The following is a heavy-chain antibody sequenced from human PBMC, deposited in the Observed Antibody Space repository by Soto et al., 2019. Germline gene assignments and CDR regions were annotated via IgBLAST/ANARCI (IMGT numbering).Heavy chain of an antibody. J-gene: IGHJ4*02. CDR1: GGSFSGYY. V-gene: IGHV4-34*01. Sequence: SETLSLTCAVYGGSFSGYYWSWIRQPPGKGLEWIGEINHSGSTNYNPSLKSRVTISVDTSKNQFSLKLSSVTAADTAVYYCAREDSSSWYYFDYWGQGTLVTVSS. CDR3: AREDSSSWYYFDY. CDR2: INHSGST. D-gene: IGHD6-13*01.